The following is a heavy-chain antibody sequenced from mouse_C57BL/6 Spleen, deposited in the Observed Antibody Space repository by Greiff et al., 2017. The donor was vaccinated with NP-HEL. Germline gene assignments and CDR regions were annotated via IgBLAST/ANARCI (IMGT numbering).Heavy chain of an antibody. CDR3: SYYYGSSRFAY. V-gene: IGHV1-15*01. CDR2: IDPETGGT. CDR1: GYTFTDYE. Sequence: VQLQQSGAELVRPGASVTLSCKASGYTFTDYEMHWVKQTPVHGLEWIGAIDPETGGTAYNQKFKGKAILTADKSSSTAYMELRSLTSEDSAVYYCSYYYGSSRFAYWGQGTLVTVSA. J-gene: IGHJ3*01. D-gene: IGHD1-1*01.